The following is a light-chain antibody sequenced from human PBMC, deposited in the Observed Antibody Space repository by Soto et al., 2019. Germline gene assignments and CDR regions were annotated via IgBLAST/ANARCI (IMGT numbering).Light chain of an antibody. CDR3: QQYSSSPKT. V-gene: IGKV3-20*01. Sequence: EIVLTQSPATLSLSPGERATLSCRASQSVSSNYLAWFQQKPGQAPRLLIYTASSRATGIPDRFSGSGSGTDFTLTISRLESEDFAVYYCQQYSSSPKTFGQGTKVEI. CDR1: QSVSSNY. CDR2: TAS. J-gene: IGKJ1*01.